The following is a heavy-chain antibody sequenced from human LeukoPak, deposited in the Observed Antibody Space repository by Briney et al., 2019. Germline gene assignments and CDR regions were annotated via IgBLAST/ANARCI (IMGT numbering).Heavy chain of an antibody. Sequence: PGGSLRLSCAASGFTFGSYSMNWVRQAPGQGLEGVSYISSSSSTIYYADSVKGRFTISRDNAKNSLYLQMNSLRDEDTAVYYCARGNCGADCYSADYWGQGTLVTVSS. CDR2: ISSSSSTI. CDR1: GFTFGSYS. CDR3: ARGNCGADCYSADY. V-gene: IGHV3-48*02. J-gene: IGHJ4*02. D-gene: IGHD2-21*02.